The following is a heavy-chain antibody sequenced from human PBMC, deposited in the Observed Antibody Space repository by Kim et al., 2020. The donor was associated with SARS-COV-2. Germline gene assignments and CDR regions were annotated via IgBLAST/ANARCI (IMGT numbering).Heavy chain of an antibody. V-gene: IGHV1-18*01. CDR3: ARDPAGPSEGYYYGMDG. J-gene: IGHJ6*02. Sequence: ASVKVSCKASGYTFTSYGISWVRQAPGQGLEWMGWICAYNGNTNYAQKLQGRVTMTTDTSTSTAYMELRILRSYDTAVYYCARDPAGPSEGYYYGMDGWGQGTTVTVSS. CDR2: ICAYNGNT. CDR1: GYTFTSYG.